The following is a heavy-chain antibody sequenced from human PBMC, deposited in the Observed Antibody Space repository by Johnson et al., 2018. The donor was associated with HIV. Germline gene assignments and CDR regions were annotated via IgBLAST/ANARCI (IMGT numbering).Heavy chain of an antibody. CDR3: ARGNSVAARIGAFDI. V-gene: IGHV3-48*04. CDR2: MSSSGSTI. J-gene: IGHJ3*02. D-gene: IGHD6-6*01. Sequence: VQLVESGGGLVQPGGSLKLSCAASGFTFSGSAMHWVRQAPGKGLEWISFMSSSGSTIYHAESVKGRFTISRDNAKNSLYLQMNSLRPEDTAVFYCARGNSVAARIGAFDIWGQGTMVTVSS. CDR1: GFTFSGSA.